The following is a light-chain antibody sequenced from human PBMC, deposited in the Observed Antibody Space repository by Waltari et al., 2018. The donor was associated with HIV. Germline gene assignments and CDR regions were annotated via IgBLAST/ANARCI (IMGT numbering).Light chain of an antibody. Sequence: DIVLTQSPGTLSLSPGERATLSCRASQSVSSNSLAWYQQKPGQAPRLLIYGASSRAPGIPDRFSGSGSGTDFTLTISRLQTEDFAVYHCQQYGSSPWTFGQGTKVEIK. CDR1: QSVSSNS. V-gene: IGKV3-20*01. CDR3: QQYGSSPWT. J-gene: IGKJ1*01. CDR2: GAS.